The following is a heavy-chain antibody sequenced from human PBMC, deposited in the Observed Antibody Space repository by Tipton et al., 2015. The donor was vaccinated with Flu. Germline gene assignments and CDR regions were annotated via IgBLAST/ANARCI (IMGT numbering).Heavy chain of an antibody. CDR1: GGSISGTRYT. V-gene: IGHV4-39*07. CDR3: ARGGGSPSY. J-gene: IGHJ4*02. Sequence: LVKPSETLSLTCTVSGGSISGTRYTWDWIRQPPGKGLEWIGGVYSSGSTSYNPSLRSRVTISIDTSRKQFSLKLTSVTAADTAVYYCARGGGSPSYWGQGTLVTVSS. CDR2: VYSSGST. D-gene: IGHD2-15*01.